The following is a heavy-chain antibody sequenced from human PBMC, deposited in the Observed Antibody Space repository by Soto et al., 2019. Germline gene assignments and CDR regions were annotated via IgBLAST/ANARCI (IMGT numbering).Heavy chain of an antibody. J-gene: IGHJ4*02. Sequence: SETLSLTCTVSGGSISSGGYYWSWIRQHPGKGLEWIGYIYYSGSTYYNPSLKSRVTISVDTSKNQFSLKLSSVTAADTAVYYCARVMITFGGVIAGPFYYWGQGTLVTVSS. V-gene: IGHV4-31*03. D-gene: IGHD3-16*02. CDR1: GGSISSGGYY. CDR2: IYYSGST. CDR3: ARVMITFGGVIAGPFYY.